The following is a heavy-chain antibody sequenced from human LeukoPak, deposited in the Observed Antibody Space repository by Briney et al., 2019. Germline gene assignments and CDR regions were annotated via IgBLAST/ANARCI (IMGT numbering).Heavy chain of an antibody. J-gene: IGHJ4*02. CDR2: MNPNSGNT. V-gene: IGHV1-8*01. CDR1: GYTFTSYD. Sequence: RASVKVSCKASGYTFTSYDINWVRQATGQGLEWMGWMNPNSGNTGYAQKFQGRVTMTRNTSTSTAYMELSSLRSEDTAVYYCASQVRWLQPMGFDYWGQGTLVTVSS. D-gene: IGHD5-24*01. CDR3: ASQVRWLQPMGFDY.